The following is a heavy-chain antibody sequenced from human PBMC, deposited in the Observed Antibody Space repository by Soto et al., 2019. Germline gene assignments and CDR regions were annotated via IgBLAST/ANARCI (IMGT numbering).Heavy chain of an antibody. Sequence: DVQLLESGGGLVQPEGSLRLSCAASGFTFSSYAMGWVRQGPGKGLEWVAVVSIGGSTHYADYVRGRFTISRDNSKNTLSLQMNSLTAEDTSLYFCAKRRGAGGHFDYWGQGALVTVSS. CDR3: AKRRGAGGHFDY. CDR2: VSIGGST. D-gene: IGHD2-15*01. V-gene: IGHV3-23*01. CDR1: GFTFSSYA. J-gene: IGHJ4*02.